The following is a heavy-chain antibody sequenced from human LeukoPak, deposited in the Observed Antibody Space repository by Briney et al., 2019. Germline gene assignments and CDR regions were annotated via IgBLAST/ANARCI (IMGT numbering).Heavy chain of an antibody. V-gene: IGHV4-4*02. CDR3: ARTGIAVAGEIDY. CDR1: GGSISSSNW. J-gene: IGHJ4*02. D-gene: IGHD6-19*01. Sequence: PSETLSLTCAVSGGSISSSNWWSWVRQSPGKGLEWIGYIYYSGSTNYNPSLKSRVTISVDTSKNQISLKLSSVTAADTAVYYCARTGIAVAGEIDYWGQGTLVAVSS. CDR2: IYYSGST.